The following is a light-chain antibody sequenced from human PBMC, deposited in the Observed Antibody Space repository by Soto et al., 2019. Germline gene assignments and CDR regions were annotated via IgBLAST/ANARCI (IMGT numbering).Light chain of an antibody. V-gene: IGKV4-1*01. CDR2: WAS. CDR1: QTILYSSNNKSY. Sequence: DIVMTQSPDSLAVSLGEGASINCKSSQTILYSSNNKSYLAWYQQSPGQPPKLLIYWASTRESGVPDRFSGSGSGTDFTLTISSLQAEDVAVYYCQQYNTTPRTFGQGTKVEIK. J-gene: IGKJ1*01. CDR3: QQYNTTPRT.